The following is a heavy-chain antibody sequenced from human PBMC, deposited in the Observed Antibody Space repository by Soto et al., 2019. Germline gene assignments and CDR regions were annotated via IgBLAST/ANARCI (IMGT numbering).Heavy chain of an antibody. J-gene: IGHJ4*02. D-gene: IGHD1-1*01. CDR3: ARVSGTFADY. Sequence: QVQLQESGPSLVKPSQTLSLTRTVSGGSISSGGYYWSWLRQHPGKGLGCIGYIYYSGSTYYNPSLKSRVTISVDTSKNHFSLNLSSVTAADTAVYYCARVSGTFADYWGQGTLVTVSS. V-gene: IGHV4-31*03. CDR2: IYYSGST. CDR1: GGSISSGGYY.